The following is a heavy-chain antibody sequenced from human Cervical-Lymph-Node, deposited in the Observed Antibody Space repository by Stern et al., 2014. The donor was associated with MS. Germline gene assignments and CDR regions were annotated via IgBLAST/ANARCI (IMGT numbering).Heavy chain of an antibody. CDR3: AKAPLYYPYYYYGMDV. CDR2: ISGSCGST. Sequence: VQLVQSGGGLVQPGGSLRLSCAASGFTFSSYAMSWVRQAPGKGLEWVSAISGSCGSTYYADSVKGRFTISRDNSKNTLYLQMNSLRAEDTAVYYCAKAPLYYPYYYYGMDVWGQGTTVTVSS. CDR1: GFTFSSYA. J-gene: IGHJ6*02. V-gene: IGHV3-23*04. D-gene: IGHD3-10*01.